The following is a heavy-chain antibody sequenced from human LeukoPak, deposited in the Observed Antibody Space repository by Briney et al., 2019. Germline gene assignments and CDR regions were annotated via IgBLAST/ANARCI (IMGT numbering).Heavy chain of an antibody. CDR1: GYTFTGYY. V-gene: IGHV1-2*02. J-gene: IGHJ4*02. D-gene: IGHD2-21*01. Sequence: ASVKVPCKASGYTFTGYYMHWVRQAPGQGLEWMGWINPNSGGTNYAQKFQGRVTMTRDTSISTAYMELSRLRSDDTAVYYCARGCGGDCYGDYWGQGTLVTVSS. CDR2: INPNSGGT. CDR3: ARGCGGDCYGDY.